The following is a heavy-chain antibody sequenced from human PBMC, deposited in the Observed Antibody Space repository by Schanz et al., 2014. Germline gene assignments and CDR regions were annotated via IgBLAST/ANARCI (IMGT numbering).Heavy chain of an antibody. CDR2: IYYRGST. Sequence: QVQLQQSGPGLVKPSQTLSLTCTVSGDSISSSGSYWTWIRQHPGKGLEWIGYIYYRGSTYYNPSLNSRVTISTDMSRNQFSLRLKSVTAADTALYYCARERDALDIWGQGTMVIVSS. J-gene: IGHJ3*02. V-gene: IGHV4-31*03. CDR3: ARERDALDI. CDR1: GDSISSSGSY.